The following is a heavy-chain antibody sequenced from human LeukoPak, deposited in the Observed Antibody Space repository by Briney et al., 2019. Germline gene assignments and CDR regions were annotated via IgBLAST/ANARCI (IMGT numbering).Heavy chain of an antibody. D-gene: IGHD2-8*01. Sequence: GGSLRLSCAASGFTFSDYYMTWLRQAPGKGLEWLPYISNSGSTVFYADSVKGRFTVSRDNAKRSLYLQIESLRDDDTAVYHCALGTINKDYYFGMDVWGPGTTVTVSS. CDR2: ISNSGSTV. J-gene: IGHJ6*02. CDR3: ALGTINKDYYFGMDV. CDR1: GFTFSDYY. V-gene: IGHV3-11*01.